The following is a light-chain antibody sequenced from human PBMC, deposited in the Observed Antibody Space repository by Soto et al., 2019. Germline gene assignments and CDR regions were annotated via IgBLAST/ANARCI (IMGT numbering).Light chain of an antibody. Sequence: DIHMTPSPSTLSACVGDSVXITXPXSQSISSWLAWYQQKPGKAPKLMXYDAYSLESGVPSRFSGSGSGTEFTLTISSLQPDDFATYYCQQYNSYSPATXGQGTKVDI. V-gene: IGKV1-5*01. CDR2: DAY. CDR1: QSISSW. CDR3: QQYNSYSPAT. J-gene: IGKJ1*01.